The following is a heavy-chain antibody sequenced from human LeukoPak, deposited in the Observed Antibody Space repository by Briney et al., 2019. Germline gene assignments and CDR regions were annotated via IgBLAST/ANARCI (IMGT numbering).Heavy chain of an antibody. D-gene: IGHD1-20*01. Sequence: SETLSLPCTVSGSSISSHYWSWIRQPPGKGLGWIGEINHSGSTNYNPSLKSRVTISVDTSKNQFSLKLSSVTAADTAVYYCATDSGITGTGGWFDRWGQRTLVTVSS. CDR2: INHSGST. CDR1: GSSISSHY. J-gene: IGHJ5*02. V-gene: IGHV4-34*01. CDR3: ATDSGITGTGGWFDR.